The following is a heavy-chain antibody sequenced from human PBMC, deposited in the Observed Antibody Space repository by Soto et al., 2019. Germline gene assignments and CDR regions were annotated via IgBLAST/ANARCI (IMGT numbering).Heavy chain of an antibody. CDR3: TTYPDWLPLHGWFDP. D-gene: IGHD3-9*01. J-gene: IGHJ5*02. Sequence: GGSLRLSCAASGLTFSNAWMNWVRQAPGKGLEWVGRIKSKTDGGTTDYAAPVKGRFTISRDDSKNTLYLQMNSLKTEDTAVYYCTTYPDWLPLHGWFDPWGQGTLVTVS. CDR1: GLTFSNAW. CDR2: IKSKTDGGTT. V-gene: IGHV3-15*07.